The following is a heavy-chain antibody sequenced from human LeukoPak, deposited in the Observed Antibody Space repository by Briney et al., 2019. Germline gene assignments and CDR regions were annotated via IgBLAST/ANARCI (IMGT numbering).Heavy chain of an antibody. CDR1: GFTFSDYA. Sequence: PGGSLRLSCATSGFTFSDYAMTWVRQAPGKGLEWVSTISDGGSFTYYADSVKGRFTISRDNSKNTPFLQMNTLRAEDTAVYYCAKSRGSGSKMARGVNFDYWGQGTLVTVSS. V-gene: IGHV3-23*01. CDR3: AKSRGSGSKMARGVNFDY. D-gene: IGHD3-10*01. CDR2: ISDGGSFT. J-gene: IGHJ4*02.